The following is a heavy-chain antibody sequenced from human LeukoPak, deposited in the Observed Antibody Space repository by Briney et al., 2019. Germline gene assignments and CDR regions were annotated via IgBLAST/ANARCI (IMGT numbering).Heavy chain of an antibody. CDR3: SRALEV. CDR1: GVIFRNYW. V-gene: IGHV3-7*01. J-gene: IGHJ6*04. CDR2: INQDGIEK. Sequence: GGSLRLSCEVSGVIFRNYWMDWVRQAPGRGLEWVADINQDGIEKYFVDSVKGRFTISRDNAKNSLYLQMNSLRAEDTAVYYCSRALEVWGKGTTVTVSS.